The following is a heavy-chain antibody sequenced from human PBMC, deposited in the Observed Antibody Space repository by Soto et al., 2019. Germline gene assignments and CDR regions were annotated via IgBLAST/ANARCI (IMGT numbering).Heavy chain of an antibody. CDR3: ARDSAARRHYYGMDV. D-gene: IGHD6-6*01. CDR2: IKQDGSEK. Sequence: EVQLVESGGGLVQPGGSLRLSCAASGFTFSSYWMSWVRQAPGKGLEWEANIKQDGSEKYYVDSVKGRFTISRDNAKNSLYLQMNSLRAEDTAVYYCARDSAARRHYYGMDVWGQGTTVTVSS. J-gene: IGHJ6*02. CDR1: GFTFSSYW. V-gene: IGHV3-7*03.